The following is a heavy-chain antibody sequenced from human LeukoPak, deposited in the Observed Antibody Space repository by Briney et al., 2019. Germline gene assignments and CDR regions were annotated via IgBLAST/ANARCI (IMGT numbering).Heavy chain of an antibody. V-gene: IGHV4-61*08. CDR3: ARGLYYGSGSYYNLRDYYGMDV. CDR1: GGSISSSGYC. J-gene: IGHJ6*02. D-gene: IGHD3-10*01. CDR2: IYYSGST. Sequence: SETLSLTCTVSGGSISSSGYCWGWIRQPPGKGLEWIGYIYYSGSTNYNPSLKSRVTISVDTSKNQFSLKLSSVTAADTAVYYCARGLYYGSGSYYNLRDYYGMDVWGQGTTVTVSS.